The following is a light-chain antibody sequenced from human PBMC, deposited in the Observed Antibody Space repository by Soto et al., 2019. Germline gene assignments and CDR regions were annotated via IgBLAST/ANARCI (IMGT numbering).Light chain of an antibody. J-gene: IGKJ1*01. CDR2: GAS. Sequence: EVVLTQSPGTLSLSPRERATLSCRASQSVSNNYLAWYQHKPGQAPRLLIYGASNRAPGIPDRFSGSGSGPDFTLTISRLEPEDFAVYYCQPDAASPRTFGQGTLVEVK. CDR3: QPDAASPRT. CDR1: QSVSNNY. V-gene: IGKV3-20*01.